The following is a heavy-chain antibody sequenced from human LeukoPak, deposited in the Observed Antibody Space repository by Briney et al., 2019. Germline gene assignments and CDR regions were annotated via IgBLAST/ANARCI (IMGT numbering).Heavy chain of an antibody. V-gene: IGHV3-7*01. CDR3: ARGGRSSSWDVDFYYFDY. Sequence: GGSLRLSCAASGFTFSSYWMSWVRQAPGKGLEWVANIKQDGSEKYYVDSVKGRFTISRDNAKNSLYLQMNSLRAEDTAVYYCARGGRSSSWDVDFYYFDYWGQGTLVTVSS. D-gene: IGHD6-13*01. CDR2: IKQDGSEK. CDR1: GFTFSSYW. J-gene: IGHJ4*02.